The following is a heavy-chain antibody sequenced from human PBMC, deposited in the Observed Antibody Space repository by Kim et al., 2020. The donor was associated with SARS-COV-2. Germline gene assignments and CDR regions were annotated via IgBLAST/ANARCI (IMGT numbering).Heavy chain of an antibody. V-gene: IGHV3-21*01. CDR1: GFTFSSYS. D-gene: IGHD6-13*01. CDR2: ISSSSYI. J-gene: IGHJ4*02. CDR3: ARVFEQDYPGIAAAFVDY. Sequence: GGSLRLSCAASGFTFSSYSMNWVRQAPGKGLEWLSSISSSSYIYYADSVKSRLTISRDNAKNSLYLQMNSMRAEDTAVYYCARVFEQDYPGIAAAFVDYWGQGALVTVSS.